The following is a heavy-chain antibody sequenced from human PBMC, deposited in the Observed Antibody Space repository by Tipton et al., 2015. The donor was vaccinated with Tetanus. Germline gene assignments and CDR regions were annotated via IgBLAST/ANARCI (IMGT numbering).Heavy chain of an antibody. CDR1: GASISSSSYY. Sequence: TLSLTCTVSGASISSSSYYWGWIRQPPGKGLEWIGSIYYSGSTYYNPSLKSRVTISVDTSKNQFSLKLSSVTAADTAVYYCARQKRGYSYGAFDYWGQGTLLTVSS. D-gene: IGHD5-18*01. J-gene: IGHJ4*02. CDR3: ARQKRGYSYGAFDY. V-gene: IGHV4-39*01. CDR2: IYYSGST.